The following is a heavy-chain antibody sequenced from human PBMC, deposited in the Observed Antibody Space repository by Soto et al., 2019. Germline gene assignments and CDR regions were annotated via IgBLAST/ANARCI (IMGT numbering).Heavy chain of an antibody. CDR3: AIRSYDILTGYYPYYYMDV. CDR1: GYTFIRYA. CDR2: MNVNSGNT. V-gene: IGHV1-8*01. Sequence: ASVKVSCKASGYTFIRYAMHWVRQAPGQRLEWMGWMNVNSGNTGYAQKFQGRVTMTRNTSVSTAYMELSSLRSEDTAVYYCAIRSYDILTGYYPYYYMDVWGKGTTVTVSS. J-gene: IGHJ6*03. D-gene: IGHD3-9*01.